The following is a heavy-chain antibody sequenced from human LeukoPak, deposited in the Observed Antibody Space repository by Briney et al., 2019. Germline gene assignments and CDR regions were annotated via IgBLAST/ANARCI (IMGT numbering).Heavy chain of an antibody. J-gene: IGHJ4*02. CDR3: AKDQIEGYCSGGSCYFGTYFDY. CDR2: ISGSGGST. CDR1: GFTFSSYA. D-gene: IGHD2-15*01. Sequence: PGRSLRLSCAASGFTFSSYAMSWVRQAPGKGLEWVSAISGSGGSTYYADSVKGRFTISRDNSENTLYLQMNSLRAEDTAVYYCAKDQIEGYCSGGSCYFGTYFDYWGQGTLVTVSS. V-gene: IGHV3-23*01.